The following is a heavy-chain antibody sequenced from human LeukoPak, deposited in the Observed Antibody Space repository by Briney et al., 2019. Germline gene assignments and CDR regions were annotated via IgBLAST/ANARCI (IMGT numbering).Heavy chain of an antibody. V-gene: IGHV3-66*02. CDR3: TKDRSYGRSYFDY. D-gene: IGHD5-18*01. J-gene: IGHJ4*02. CDR1: GFTVSNNY. Sequence: GGSLRLSCAVSGFTVSNNYMSWVRKAPGKGLEWVSVIYSGGSTYYADSVKGRFTISRDNSKNTLYLQMNSLRIEDTAVYYCTKDRSYGRSYFDYWGQGTLVTVAS. CDR2: IYSGGST.